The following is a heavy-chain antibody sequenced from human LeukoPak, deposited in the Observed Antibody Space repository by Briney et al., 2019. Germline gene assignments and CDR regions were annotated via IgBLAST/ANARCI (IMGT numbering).Heavy chain of an antibody. D-gene: IGHD3-22*01. CDR2: INPNSGGT. V-gene: IGHV1-2*02. CDR1: GYTFTSYY. J-gene: IGHJ4*02. CDR3: ARERGYYDSSGYYYEGAFDY. Sequence: ASVKVSCKASGYTFTSYYMHWVRQAPGQGLEWMGWINPNSGGTNYAQKFQGRVTMTRDTSISTAYMELSRLRSDDTAVYYCARERGYYDSSGYYYEGAFDYWGQGTLVTVSS.